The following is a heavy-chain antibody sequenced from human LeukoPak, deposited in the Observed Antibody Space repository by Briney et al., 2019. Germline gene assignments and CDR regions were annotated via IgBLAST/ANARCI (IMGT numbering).Heavy chain of an antibody. J-gene: IGHJ4*02. CDR2: ISDSAVGT. CDR1: GFTFSNYA. Sequence: GGSLRLSCATFGFTFSNYAMSWVRQAPGKGLEWVSIISDSAVGTYYTDSVKGRFTISRDNSKNTLYLQMNSLRAEDTAVYYCARAGEWELQYYFDYWGQGTLVTVSS. D-gene: IGHD1-26*01. CDR3: ARAGEWELQYYFDY. V-gene: IGHV3-23*01.